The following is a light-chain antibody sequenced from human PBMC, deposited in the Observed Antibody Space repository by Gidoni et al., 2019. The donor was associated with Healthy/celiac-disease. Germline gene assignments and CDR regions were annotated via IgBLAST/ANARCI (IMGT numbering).Light chain of an antibody. CDR3: QKYGSSPKT. CDR2: GAS. J-gene: IGKJ1*01. CDR1: QSVSSSY. Sequence: VFPHSSGTLSLSPGERATLSLRASQSVSSSYLAWSQQKPGKTPRLLIYGASSRATGIPERFSGSGSGTDFTHTISRREPEDFEVYYCQKYGSSPKTYXQXTKVEIK. V-gene: IGKV3-20*01.